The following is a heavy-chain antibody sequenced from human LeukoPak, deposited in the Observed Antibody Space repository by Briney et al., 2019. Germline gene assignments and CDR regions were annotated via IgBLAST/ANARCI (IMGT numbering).Heavy chain of an antibody. CDR3: ARDPRGYYDSSGYGN. CDR1: GFTFSSYW. J-gene: IGHJ4*02. V-gene: IGHV3-7*01. D-gene: IGHD3-22*01. Sequence: GGSLRLSCAASGFTFSSYWMSWVRQAPGKGLEWVANIKQDGSEKCYVDSVKGRFTISRDNAKNSLYLQMNSLRAEDTAVYYCARDPRGYYDSSGYGNWGQGTLVTVSS. CDR2: IKQDGSEK.